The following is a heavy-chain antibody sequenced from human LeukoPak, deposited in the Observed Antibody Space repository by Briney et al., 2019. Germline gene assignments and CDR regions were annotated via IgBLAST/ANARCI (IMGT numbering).Heavy chain of an antibody. CDR1: GYTFTGYY. CDR3: ARNGEGGRELGPIDY. J-gene: IGHJ4*02. V-gene: IGHV1-18*04. D-gene: IGHD1-26*01. Sequence: GASVKVSCKASGYTFTGYYIHWVRQAPGQGLEWMGWISAYNGNTNYAQKLQGRVTMTTDTSTSTAYMELRSLRSDDTAVYYCARNGEGGRELGPIDYWGQGTLVTVSS. CDR2: ISAYNGNT.